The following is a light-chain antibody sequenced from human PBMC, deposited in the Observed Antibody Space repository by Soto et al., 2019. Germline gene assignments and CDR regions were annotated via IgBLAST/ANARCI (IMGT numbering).Light chain of an antibody. V-gene: IGKV3-20*01. Sequence: DIVMTQSPGTLSLSPGERATLSCRASQSVSSSYLAWYQQKPGQAPRLLIYGASSRATGIPDRFSGSGSGRDFTLTISRLEPEDFAVYFCQQFGNSPWTFGQGTKVDIK. J-gene: IGKJ1*01. CDR2: GAS. CDR3: QQFGNSPWT. CDR1: QSVSSSY.